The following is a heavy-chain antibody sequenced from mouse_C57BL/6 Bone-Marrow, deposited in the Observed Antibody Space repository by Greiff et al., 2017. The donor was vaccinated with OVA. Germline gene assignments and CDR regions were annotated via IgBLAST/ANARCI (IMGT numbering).Heavy chain of an antibody. CDR2: IWSGGST. CDR1: GFSLTSYG. CDR3: ARRDDYVFAY. V-gene: IGHV2-2*01. Sequence: VQLQQSGPGLVQPSQSLSITCTVSGFSLTSYGVHWVRQSPGKGLEWLGVIWSGGSTDSTEAFISRMSISKDNSKSQVFFKMNSLQDDDTARYYCARRDDYVFAYWGQGTLVTVSA. J-gene: IGHJ3*01. D-gene: IGHD2-4*01.